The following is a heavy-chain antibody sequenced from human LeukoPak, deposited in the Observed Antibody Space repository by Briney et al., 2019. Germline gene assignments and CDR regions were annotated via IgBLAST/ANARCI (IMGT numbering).Heavy chain of an antibody. CDR2: IRYDGSNK. D-gene: IGHD3-22*01. J-gene: IGHJ6*03. CDR1: GFTFSSYG. Sequence: GGSLRLSCAASGFTFSSYGMHWVRQAPGKGLEWVAFIRYDGSNKYYADSVKGRFTISRDNSKNTLYLQMNSLRAEDTAVYYCAKDGVVVVNHYYYMDVWGKGTTVTISS. V-gene: IGHV3-30*02. CDR3: AKDGVVVVNHYYYMDV.